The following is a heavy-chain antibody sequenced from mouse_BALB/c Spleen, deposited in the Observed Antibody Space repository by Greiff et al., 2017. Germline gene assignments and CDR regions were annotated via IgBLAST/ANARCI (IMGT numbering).Heavy chain of an antibody. Sequence: VQLQQSGAELVRPGTSVKISCKASGYTFTNYWLGWVKQRPGHGLEWIGDIYPGGGYTNYNEKFKGKATLTADTSSSTAYMQLSSLTSEDSAVYFCARYYSSSYAMDYWGQGTSVTVSS. J-gene: IGHJ4*01. CDR2: IYPGGGYT. CDR3: ARYYSSSYAMDY. CDR1: GYTFTNYW. D-gene: IGHD1-1*01. V-gene: IGHV1-63*02.